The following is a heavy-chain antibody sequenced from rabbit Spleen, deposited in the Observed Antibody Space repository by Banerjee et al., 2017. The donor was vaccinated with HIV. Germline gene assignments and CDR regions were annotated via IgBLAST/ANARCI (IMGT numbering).Heavy chain of an antibody. CDR1: GFSFSDRDA. V-gene: IGHV1S45*01. CDR2: INTYTGKA. D-gene: IGHD3-1*01. CDR3: ARDLASVVGWNFNL. J-gene: IGHJ4*01. Sequence: QEQLVESGGGLVKPEGSLTLTCKASGFSFSDRDAMCWVRQAPGKGLQWIACINTYTGKAVSAPWANGRFSISRTSSTTVTLQMTSPTAADTAPYFCARDLASVVGWNFNLWGPGTLVTVS.